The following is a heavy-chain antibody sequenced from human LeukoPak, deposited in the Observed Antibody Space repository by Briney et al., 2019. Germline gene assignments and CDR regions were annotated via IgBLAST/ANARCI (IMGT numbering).Heavy chain of an antibody. V-gene: IGHV3-33*06. Sequence: GGSLRLSCAASGFTFSSYGMHWVRQAPGRGLEWVAVIWYDGSNKYYADSVKDRFTTSRDNSKNTLHLQMNSLRAEDTAVYYCAKVEDGYNYIDYWGQGTLVTVSS. J-gene: IGHJ4*02. D-gene: IGHD5-24*01. CDR3: AKVEDGYNYIDY. CDR2: IWYDGSNK. CDR1: GFTFSSYG.